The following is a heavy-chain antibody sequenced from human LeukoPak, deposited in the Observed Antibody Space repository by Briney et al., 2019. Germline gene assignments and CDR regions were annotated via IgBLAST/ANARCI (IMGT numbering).Heavy chain of an antibody. V-gene: IGHV4-31*03. J-gene: IGHJ5*02. CDR1: GGSISSGGYY. CDR2: IYYSGST. D-gene: IGHD4-17*01. Sequence: SSETLSLTCTVSGGSISSGGYYWSWIRQHPGKGLEWIGYIYYSGSTYYNPSLKSRVTISVDTSKNQFSLKLSSVTAADTAVYYCAGGHGDYINHWGQGTLVTVSS. CDR3: AGGHGDYINH.